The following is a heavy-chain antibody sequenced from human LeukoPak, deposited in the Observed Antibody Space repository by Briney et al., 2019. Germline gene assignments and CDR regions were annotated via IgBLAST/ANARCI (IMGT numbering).Heavy chain of an antibody. CDR1: GFTFDDYA. V-gene: IGHV3-9*01. D-gene: IGHD3-10*01. CDR2: ISWNSGSI. J-gene: IGHJ4*02. Sequence: PGGSLRLSCAASGFTFDDYAMHWVRQAPGKGLEWVSGISWNSGSIGYADSVKGRFTISRDNAKNSLYLQMNSLRAEDTALYYCAKEITMVRGGKNPLDYWGQGTLVTVSS. CDR3: AKEITMVRGGKNPLDY.